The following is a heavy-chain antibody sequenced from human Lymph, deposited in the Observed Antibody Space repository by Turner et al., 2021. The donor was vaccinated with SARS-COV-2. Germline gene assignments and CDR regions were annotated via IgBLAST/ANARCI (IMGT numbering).Heavy chain of an antibody. CDR2: IYYSGST. D-gene: IGHD2-8*01. CDR3: ARVVVLRRAYFDY. CDR1: GGSFSSGDYY. J-gene: IGHJ4*02. Sequence: QVQLQDSGPGLVQPSQTLSLTCAVPGGSFSSGDYYWSWIRLPPGKGLEWIGYIYYSGSTYYNPSLKRRVTISVDTSKNQFSLKLSSGTAADTAVYYCARVVVLRRAYFDYWGQGTLVTVSS. V-gene: IGHV4-30-4*01.